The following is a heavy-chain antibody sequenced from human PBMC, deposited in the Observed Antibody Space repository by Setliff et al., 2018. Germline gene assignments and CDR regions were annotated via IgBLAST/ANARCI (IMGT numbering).Heavy chain of an antibody. Sequence: GGSLRLSCAASGFTFRSYSMNWVRQAPGKGLEWVSYISSSSSTIYYADSVKGRFTISRDNAKNSVYLQMNSLRAEDTAVYYCASANTTGYYYFDYWGQGTLVTVSS. CDR1: GFTFRSYS. CDR3: ASANTTGYYYFDY. J-gene: IGHJ4*02. D-gene: IGHD1-26*01. CDR2: ISSSSSTI. V-gene: IGHV3-48*04.